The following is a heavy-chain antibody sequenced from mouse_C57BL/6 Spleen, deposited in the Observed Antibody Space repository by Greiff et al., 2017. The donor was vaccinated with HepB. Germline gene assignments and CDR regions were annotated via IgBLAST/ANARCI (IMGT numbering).Heavy chain of an antibody. V-gene: IGHV1-80*01. CDR1: GYAFSSYW. Sequence: QVQLQQSGAELVKPGASVKISCKASGYAFSSYWMNWVKQRPGKGLEWIGQIYPGDGDTNYNGKFKGKATLTADKSSSTAYMQLSSLTSEDSAVYFCARSVITTVVATNAMDYWGQGTSVTVSS. CDR2: IYPGDGDT. J-gene: IGHJ4*01. CDR3: ARSVITTVVATNAMDY. D-gene: IGHD1-1*01.